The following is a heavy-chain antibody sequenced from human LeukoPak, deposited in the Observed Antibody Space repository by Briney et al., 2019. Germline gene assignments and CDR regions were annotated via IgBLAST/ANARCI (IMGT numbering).Heavy chain of an antibody. Sequence: GGSLRLSCAASGFTFNSYAMYWVRQAPGKGLEWVSGIFGSGGSAHYADSVKGRFTISRDNSKNTVYLQMDSLRVGDTAVYYCGKTTTGYSSGRYPGWPVDYWGQGTLVTVSS. CDR2: IFGSGGSA. J-gene: IGHJ4*02. CDR3: GKTTTGYSSGRYPGWPVDY. D-gene: IGHD6-19*01. CDR1: GFTFNSYA. V-gene: IGHV3-23*01.